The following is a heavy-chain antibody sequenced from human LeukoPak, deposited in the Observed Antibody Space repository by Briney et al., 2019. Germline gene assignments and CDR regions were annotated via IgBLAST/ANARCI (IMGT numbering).Heavy chain of an antibody. V-gene: IGHV1-69*13. CDR2: IIPIFGTA. J-gene: IGHJ4*02. D-gene: IGHD2-2*01. CDR1: GGTFSSYA. CDR3: ARESKRYCSSTSCNDY. Sequence: ASVKVSCKASGGTFSSYAISWVRQAPGQGLEWMGGIIPIFGTANYAQKFQGRVTITADESTGTAYMELSSLRSEDTAVYYCARESKRYCSSTSCNDYWGQGTLVTVSS.